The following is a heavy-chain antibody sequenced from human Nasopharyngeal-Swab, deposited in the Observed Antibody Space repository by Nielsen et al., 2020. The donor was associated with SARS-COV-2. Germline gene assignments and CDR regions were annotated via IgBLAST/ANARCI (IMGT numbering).Heavy chain of an antibody. Sequence: SETLSLTCTVSGGSISSSSDYWGWIRQPPGKGLEWIGSIYYSGSTYYNPSLKSRVTISVDTSKNQFSLKLSSVTAADTAVYYCARHYYDSSGYYSGPIYYFDYWGQGTLVTVSS. CDR1: GGSISSSSDY. CDR3: ARHYYDSSGYYSGPIYYFDY. CDR2: IYYSGST. V-gene: IGHV4-39*01. D-gene: IGHD3-22*01. J-gene: IGHJ4*02.